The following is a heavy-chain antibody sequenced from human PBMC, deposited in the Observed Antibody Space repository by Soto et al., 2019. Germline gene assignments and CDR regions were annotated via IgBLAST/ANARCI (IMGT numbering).Heavy chain of an antibody. V-gene: IGHV1-18*04. CDR3: ARDRGYYDSSGFGAFGI. CDR2: ISAYNGNT. J-gene: IGHJ3*02. D-gene: IGHD3-22*01. CDR1: GYTFTSYG. Sequence: ASVKVSCKASGYTFTSYGISWVRQAPGQGLEWMGWISAYNGNTNYAQKLQGRVTMTTDTSTSTAYMELRSLRSDDTAVYYCARDRGYYDSSGFGAFGIWGQGTMVTVSS.